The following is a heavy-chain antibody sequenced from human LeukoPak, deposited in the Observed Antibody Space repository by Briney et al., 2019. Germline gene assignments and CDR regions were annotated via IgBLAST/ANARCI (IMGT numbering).Heavy chain of an antibody. J-gene: IGHJ6*02. D-gene: IGHD3-10*01. V-gene: IGHV4-59*01. Sequence: SETLSLTCTVSGGSMSGFFWTWIRQPPGRELEWIGSIYYSGSSTKYNPSLKSRVTISVDTSKSQFSLNLNSATAADTAVYYCARTSRHFYGSGTNLTPWPAGMDVWGQGTTDTVSS. CDR3: ARTSRHFYGSGTNLTPWPAGMDV. CDR1: GGSMSGFF. CDR2: IYYSGSST.